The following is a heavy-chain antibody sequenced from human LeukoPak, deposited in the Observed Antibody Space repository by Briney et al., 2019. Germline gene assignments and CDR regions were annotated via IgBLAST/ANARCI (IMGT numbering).Heavy chain of an antibody. Sequence: GRSLRLSCAASGFTFSSYGMHWVRQAPGKGLEWVAVIWYDGSNKYYADSVKGRFTISRDNSKNTLYLQMNSLRAEDTAVYYCARTSFRSTRKIDHFDCWGQGTLVTVSS. CDR2: IWYDGSNK. J-gene: IGHJ4*02. D-gene: IGHD2-2*01. CDR1: GFTFSSYG. CDR3: ARTSFRSTRKIDHFDC. V-gene: IGHV3-33*01.